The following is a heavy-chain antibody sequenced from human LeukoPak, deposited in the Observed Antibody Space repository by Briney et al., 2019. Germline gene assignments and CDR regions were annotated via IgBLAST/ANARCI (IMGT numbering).Heavy chain of an antibody. CDR3: ARGGVAGDFDY. CDR2: ISSSSSTI. J-gene: IGHJ4*02. V-gene: IGHV3-48*01. Sequence: GGSLRLSCAASGFTFSSYSMNWVRQAPGKGLEWVSYISSSSSTIYYADSVKGRFTISRDNAKNSLYLQMNSLRAEDTAVYYCARGGVAGDFDYWGQGTLVTVSS. D-gene: IGHD6-19*01. CDR1: GFTFSSYS.